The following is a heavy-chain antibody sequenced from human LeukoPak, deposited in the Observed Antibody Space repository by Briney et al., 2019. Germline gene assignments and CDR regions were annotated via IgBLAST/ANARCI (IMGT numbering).Heavy chain of an antibody. CDR2: ISSSSSYI. D-gene: IGHD6-19*01. CDR1: GFTFSSYS. Sequence: GGSLRLSCAASGFTFSSYSMNWVRQAPGKGREWVSSISSSSSYIYYADSVKGRFTISRDNAKNSLYLQMNSLRAEDTAVYYCAREGRNSSGWSVDYWGQGTLVTVSS. V-gene: IGHV3-21*01. J-gene: IGHJ4*02. CDR3: AREGRNSSGWSVDY.